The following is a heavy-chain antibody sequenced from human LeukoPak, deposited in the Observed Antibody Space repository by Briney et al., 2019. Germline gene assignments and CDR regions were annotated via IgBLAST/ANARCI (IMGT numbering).Heavy chain of an antibody. D-gene: IGHD1-26*01. J-gene: IGHJ4*01. V-gene: IGHV3-23*01. Sequence: GGSLRLSCVASGFNFRHYAMNWVRQAPGKGLEWVASLSGSGDSTYYADSVKGRFTLSRDNSKNTLYLQMNSLRAEDTAIYYCAKSPGAFHFDYWGQGILVIVSS. CDR2: LSGSGDST. CDR1: GFNFRHYA. CDR3: AKSPGAFHFDY.